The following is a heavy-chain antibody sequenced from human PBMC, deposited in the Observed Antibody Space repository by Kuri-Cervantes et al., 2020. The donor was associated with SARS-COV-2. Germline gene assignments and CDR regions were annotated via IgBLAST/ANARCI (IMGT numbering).Heavy chain of an antibody. D-gene: IGHD3-22*01. V-gene: IGHV4-59*05. CDR3: ASLGTYDSSGSFDY. J-gene: IGHJ4*02. CDR2: IYYSGST. Sequence: SETLSLTCTVSGGSISSYYWSWIRQPPGKGLEWIGSIYYSGSTYYNPSLKSRVTISVDTSKNQFSLKLSSVTAAATAVYYCASLGTYDSSGSFDYWGQGTLVTVSS. CDR1: GGSISSYY.